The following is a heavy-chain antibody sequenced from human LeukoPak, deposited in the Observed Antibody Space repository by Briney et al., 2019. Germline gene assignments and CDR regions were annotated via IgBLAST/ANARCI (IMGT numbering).Heavy chain of an antibody. CDR3: ARDDHIVGATFDY. Sequence: NASETLSLTCAVYGGSFSGYYWSWIRQPPGKGLEWIGEINHSGSTNYNPSLKSRVTISVDTSKNQFSLKLSSVTAADTAVYYCARDDHIVGATFDYWGQGTLVTVSS. CDR2: INHSGST. V-gene: IGHV4-34*01. CDR1: GGSFSGYY. J-gene: IGHJ4*02. D-gene: IGHD1-26*01.